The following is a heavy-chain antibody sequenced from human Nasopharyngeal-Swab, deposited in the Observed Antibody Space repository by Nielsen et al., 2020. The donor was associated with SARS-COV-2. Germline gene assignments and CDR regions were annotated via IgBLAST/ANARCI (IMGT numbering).Heavy chain of an antibody. Sequence: GGSLRLSCAASGFTFSSYSMNWVRQAPGKGLGWVSYISSSSSTIYYADSVKGRFTISRDNAKNSLYLQMNSLRAEDTAVYYCAGGYCSGGSCYPTPPYYYYGMDVWGQGTTVTVSS. CDR1: GFTFSSYS. CDR2: ISSSSSTI. V-gene: IGHV3-48*04. J-gene: IGHJ6*02. CDR3: AGGYCSGGSCYPTPPYYYYGMDV. D-gene: IGHD2-15*01.